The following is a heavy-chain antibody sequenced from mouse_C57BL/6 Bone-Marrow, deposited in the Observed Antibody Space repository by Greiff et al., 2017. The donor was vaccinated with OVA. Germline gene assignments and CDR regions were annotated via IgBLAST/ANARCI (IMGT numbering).Heavy chain of an antibody. CDR3: ARWYYGAMDY. V-gene: IGHV5-17*01. CDR2: ISSGSSTI. J-gene: IGHJ4*01. CDR1: GFTFSDYG. Sequence: EVMLVESGGGLVKPGGSLKLSCAASGFTFSDYGMHWVRQAPEKGLEWVAYISSGSSTIYYADTVKGRFTISRDNAKNTLYLQMTSLRSEDTAMYYCARWYYGAMDYWGQGTSVTVSS. D-gene: IGHD1-1*01.